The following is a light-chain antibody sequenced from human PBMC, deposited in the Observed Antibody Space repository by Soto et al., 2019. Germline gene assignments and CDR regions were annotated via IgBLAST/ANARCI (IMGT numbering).Light chain of an antibody. J-gene: IGKJ2*01. V-gene: IGKV3D-20*01. CDR1: QSVNSSY. CDR2: DSS. Sequence: EIVLTQSPATLSLSPGERANLSCGASQSVNSSYLAWDQQKPGLAPRLLMYDSSNRATGIPDRFSGSGSGTDFTLTIRRLEPEEFAVYYCQQYGSSPYTFGQGTKLEIK. CDR3: QQYGSSPYT.